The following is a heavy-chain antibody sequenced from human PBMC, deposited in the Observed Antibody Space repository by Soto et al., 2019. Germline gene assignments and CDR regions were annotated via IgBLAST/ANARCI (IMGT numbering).Heavy chain of an antibody. CDR2: FSGYNGDT. V-gene: IGHV1-18*01. CDR3: AKNGQPPYYYYGMDV. CDR1: GYTFSRYG. J-gene: IGHJ6*02. Sequence: QGQLVQSGPEVKKPGASVKVSCKASGYTFSRYGISWVRQAPGQGLEWMGWFSGYNGDTKYAQKVQGRATMTIDTSTYTAYMELRSLTSDDTAIYYCAKNGQPPYYYYGMDVWGQGTTVTVSS. D-gene: IGHD2-8*01.